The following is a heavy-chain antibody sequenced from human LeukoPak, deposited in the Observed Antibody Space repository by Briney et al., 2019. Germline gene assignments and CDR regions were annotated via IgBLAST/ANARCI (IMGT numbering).Heavy chain of an antibody. J-gene: IGHJ5*02. CDR1: GGSFSGYY. CDR3: ARGLRWSYVWFDP. Sequence: PSETLSLTCAVYGGSFSGYYWSWIRQPPGKGLEWIGEINHSGSTNYNPSLKSRVTISVDTSKNQFSLKLSSVTAADTAVYYCARGLRWSYVWFDPWGQGTLVTVSS. CDR2: INHSGST. V-gene: IGHV4-34*01. D-gene: IGHD1-26*01.